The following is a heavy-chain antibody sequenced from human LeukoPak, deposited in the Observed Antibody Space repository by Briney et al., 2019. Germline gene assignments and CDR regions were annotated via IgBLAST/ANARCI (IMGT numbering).Heavy chain of an antibody. CDR3: TKVSWGSRGGDN. Sequence: PGGSLRLSCAASGFTFSSYDISWLRQAPGKGLKGVSAITGSGGSPFYADHGQGRFTISRDNAKIALYLQMNSLRGEDTVIYHCTKVSWGSRGGDNWGQGTMVSVSS. CDR2: ITGSGGSP. V-gene: IGHV3-23*01. J-gene: IGHJ4*02. D-gene: IGHD6-13*01. CDR1: GFTFSSYD.